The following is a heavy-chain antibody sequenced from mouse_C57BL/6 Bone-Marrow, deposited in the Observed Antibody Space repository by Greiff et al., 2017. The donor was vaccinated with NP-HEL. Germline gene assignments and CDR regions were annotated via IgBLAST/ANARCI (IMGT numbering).Heavy chain of an antibody. Sequence: EVKLVESGGGLVKPGGSLKLSCAASGFTFSSYAMSWVRQTPGKRLEWVATISDGGSYTYYPDNVKGRFTISRDNAKNNLYLQMSHLKSEDTAMYYCAREDYYYGSLWYFDVWGTGTTVTVSS. V-gene: IGHV5-4*01. J-gene: IGHJ1*03. CDR3: AREDYYYGSLWYFDV. CDR2: ISDGGSYT. D-gene: IGHD1-1*01. CDR1: GFTFSSYA.